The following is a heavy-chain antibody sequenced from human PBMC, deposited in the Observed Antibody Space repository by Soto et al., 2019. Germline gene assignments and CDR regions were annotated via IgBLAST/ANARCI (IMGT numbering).Heavy chain of an antibody. Sequence: SETLSLTCAVYGGSFSGSYWSWIRQPPGKGLEWIGEINHSGSTNYNPSLKSRVTISVDTSKNQFSLKLSSVTAADTAVYYCARARGYCSSTSCPKYFQHWGQGTLVT. J-gene: IGHJ1*01. D-gene: IGHD2-2*01. CDR3: ARARGYCSSTSCPKYFQH. CDR2: INHSGST. CDR1: GGSFSGSY. V-gene: IGHV4-34*01.